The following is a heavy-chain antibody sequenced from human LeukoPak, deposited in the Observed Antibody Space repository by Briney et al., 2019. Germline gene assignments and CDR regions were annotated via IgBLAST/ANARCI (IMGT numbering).Heavy chain of an antibody. CDR1: WFTLSNVW. CDR2: IKSKTDGGTT. V-gene: IGHV3-15*01. CDR3: TTELQGGYGDYLGYFQY. D-gene: IGHD4-17*01. J-gene: IGHJ4*02. Sequence: PGESLRLSCAVSWFTLSNVWMSWVRQAPGKGLEWVGRIKSKTDGGTTDYAAPVDGRFAISRDDSKNTLYLQMNNLQVEDTAVYYCTTELQGGYGDYLGYFQYWGQGTLVTVSS.